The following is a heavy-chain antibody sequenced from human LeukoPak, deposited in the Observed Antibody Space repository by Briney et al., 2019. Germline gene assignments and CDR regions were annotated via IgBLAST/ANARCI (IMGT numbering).Heavy chain of an antibody. J-gene: IGHJ4*02. CDR3: ARASPVAGVDY. CDR2: IWYDGSNK. Sequence: GGSLRLSCAASGFTFSSYDMHWVCQAPGKGLEWVAVIWYDGSNKYYADSVKGRFTISRDNSKSTLYLQMNSLRAEDTAVYYCARASPVAGVDYWGQGTLVTVSS. V-gene: IGHV3-33*01. D-gene: IGHD6-19*01. CDR1: GFTFSSYD.